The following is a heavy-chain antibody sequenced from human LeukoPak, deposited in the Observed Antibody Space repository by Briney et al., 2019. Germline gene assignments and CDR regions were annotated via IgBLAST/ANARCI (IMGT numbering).Heavy chain of an antibody. J-gene: IGHJ4*02. V-gene: IGHV3-23*01. Sequence: GGSLRLSCAVSGITLSNYGMSWVRQAPGKGLEWVAGISGSGGGTNYADSVKGRFTISRDNYKNALYLQMNSLGAEDTAVYFCAKRGVVIRVILVGFHKEAYYFDSWGQGALVTVSS. CDR3: AKRGVVIRVILVGFHKEAYYFDS. D-gene: IGHD3-22*01. CDR1: GITLSNYG. CDR2: ISGSGGGT.